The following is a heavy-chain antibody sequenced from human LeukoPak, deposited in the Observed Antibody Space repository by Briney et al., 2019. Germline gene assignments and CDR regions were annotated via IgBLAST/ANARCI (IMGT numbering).Heavy chain of an antibody. J-gene: IGHJ4*02. CDR3: ARLAGDIVDVGADAYY. CDR1: GYGLTSYW. V-gene: IGHV5-51*01. D-gene: IGHD1-26*01. CDR2: IYPGDSDT. Sequence: GEALKISCNGSGYGLTSYWIGWVRQMPGKGLEGRGVIYPGDSDTCYRPSFQGQVTISDVKSISMYYLQWSNVHAPGTARYYCARLAGDIVDVGADAYYWGQGTLVTVS.